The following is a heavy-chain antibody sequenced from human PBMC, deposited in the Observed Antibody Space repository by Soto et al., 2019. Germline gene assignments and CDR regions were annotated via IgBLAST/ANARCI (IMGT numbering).Heavy chain of an antibody. Sequence: QVHLVQSGAEVKKPGASVKVSCKASGYSFSSYGITWVRQAPGQGLEWMGWISTYIGNAKYAQKFQGRVTLTTDTSTGTAYMELRSLRSDDTAVYYCARMLSRSVDNWGQGTLVTVSS. J-gene: IGHJ4*02. CDR1: GYSFSSYG. V-gene: IGHV1-18*01. CDR3: ARMLSRSVDN. CDR2: ISTYIGNA. D-gene: IGHD3-16*01.